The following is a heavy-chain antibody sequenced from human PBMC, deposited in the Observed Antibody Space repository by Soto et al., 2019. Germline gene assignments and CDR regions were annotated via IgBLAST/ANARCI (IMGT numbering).Heavy chain of an antibody. CDR3: ARKEGFNWNYAWFDP. J-gene: IGHJ5*02. D-gene: IGHD1-7*01. Sequence: GGSLRLSCAASRFTFSSYAMSWVRQAPGKGLEWVSSISYSGGSTCYADSVKGRFTISRDNSKNTLYLQMNSLRAEDSAIYYCARKEGFNWNYAWFDPWGQGTLVTVSS. CDR2: ISYSGGST. V-gene: IGHV3-23*01. CDR1: RFTFSSYA.